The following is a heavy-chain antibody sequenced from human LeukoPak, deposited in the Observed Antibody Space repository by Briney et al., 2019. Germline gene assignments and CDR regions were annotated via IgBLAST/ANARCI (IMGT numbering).Heavy chain of an antibody. V-gene: IGHV4-59*08. D-gene: IGHD3-3*01. CDR2: IYYSGST. J-gene: IGHJ6*02. CDR3: ARHSPPNYDFWSGYSQVYGMDV. Sequence: SETLSLTCAVYGGSFSGYYWSWIRQPPGKGLEWIGYIYYSGSTNYNPSLESRVTISVDTSKNQFSLKLSSVTAADTAVYYCARHSPPNYDFWSGYSQVYGMDVWGQGATVTVSS. CDR1: GGSFSGYY.